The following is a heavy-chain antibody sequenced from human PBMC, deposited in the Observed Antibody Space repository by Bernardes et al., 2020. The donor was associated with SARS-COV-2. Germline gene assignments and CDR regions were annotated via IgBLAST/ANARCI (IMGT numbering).Heavy chain of an antibody. CDR1: GFTFSSYW. J-gene: IGHJ5*02. Sequence: GGSLRLSCAASGFTFSSYWMHWVRQAPGKGLVWVSRINSDGSSVSYADSVKGRFTISRDNARNTLYLQMNSLSVEDTAVYYCVAGTGKYGEFSWGQGTLVTVSS. D-gene: IGHD3-10*01. CDR3: VAGTGKYGEFS. V-gene: IGHV3-74*01. CDR2: INSDGSSV.